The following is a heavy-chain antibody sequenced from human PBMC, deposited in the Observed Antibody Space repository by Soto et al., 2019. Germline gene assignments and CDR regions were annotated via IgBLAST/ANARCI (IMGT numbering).Heavy chain of an antibody. CDR3: AASCVGCGGFNYYGMDV. CDR1: GGSISSGCYY. D-gene: IGHD2-21*01. CDR2: IYYSGST. J-gene: IGHJ6*02. V-gene: IGHV4-31*03. Sequence: SETLSLTCTVSGGSISSGCYYWNWIRQHPGKGLEWIGYIYYSGSTYYNPSLKSRVTISVDTSKNQFSLKLSPVTAADTAVYYCAASCVGCGGFNYYGMDVWGQGTTVTVSS.